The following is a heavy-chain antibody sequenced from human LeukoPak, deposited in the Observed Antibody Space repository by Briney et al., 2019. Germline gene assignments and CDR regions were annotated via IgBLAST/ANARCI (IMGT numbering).Heavy chain of an antibody. V-gene: IGHV4-61*05. J-gene: IGHJ3*02. CDR2: IYYSGST. CDR3: ARGDYGAFDI. CDR1: GGSISSSSYY. D-gene: IGHD4-17*01. Sequence: PSETLSLTCTVSGGSISSSSYYWGWIRQPPGKGLEWIGYIYYSGSTNYNPSLKSRVTISVDTSKNQFSLKLSSVTAADTAVYYCARGDYGAFDIWGQGTMVTVSS.